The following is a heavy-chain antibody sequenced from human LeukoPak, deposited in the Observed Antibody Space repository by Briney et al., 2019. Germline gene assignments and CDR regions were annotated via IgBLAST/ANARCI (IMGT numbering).Heavy chain of an antibody. J-gene: IGHJ4*02. CDR3: ARRQGSSGWYAFDY. Sequence: YPGGSLRLSCAASGFSFSDYYMSWIRQAPGKGLEWVSYISTSGSTIYYADSVKGRFTISRDNAKNSLYLQMNSLRAEDTAVYSCARRQGSSGWYAFDYWGQGTLVTVSS. D-gene: IGHD6-19*01. V-gene: IGHV3-11*01. CDR2: ISTSGSTI. CDR1: GFSFSDYY.